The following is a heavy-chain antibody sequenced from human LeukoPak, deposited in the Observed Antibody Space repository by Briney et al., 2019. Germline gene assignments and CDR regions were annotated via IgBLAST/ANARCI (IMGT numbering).Heavy chain of an antibody. CDR2: ITGSGDET. Sequence: PGGSPRLSCAASGFTFSRYGMSWVRQAPGKGLEWVSTITGSGDETFYADSVKGRFTISRDNSRNTLYLQMNSLRAEDTAMYFCAKPSICVGSYCSNFDNWGQGTLVTVSS. CDR1: GFTFSRYG. V-gene: IGHV3-23*01. D-gene: IGHD2-21*01. J-gene: IGHJ4*02. CDR3: AKPSICVGSYCSNFDN.